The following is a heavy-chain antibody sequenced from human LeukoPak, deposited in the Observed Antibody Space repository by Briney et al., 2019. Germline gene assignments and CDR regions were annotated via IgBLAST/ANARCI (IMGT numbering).Heavy chain of an antibody. CDR3: AIGGVIWRMDF. J-gene: IGHJ6*02. D-gene: IGHD2/OR15-2a*01. V-gene: IGHV3-66*01. Sequence: GGSLRLSCAVSGFTFTSNYMSWVRQAPGKGLEWVSVVYPGGFTYDAGSVKVRFTIAKDTSKHTVYLQMNSLRAEDKAVYYCAIGGVIWRMDFWGQGTTVTVSS. CDR2: VYPGGFT. CDR1: GFTFTSNY.